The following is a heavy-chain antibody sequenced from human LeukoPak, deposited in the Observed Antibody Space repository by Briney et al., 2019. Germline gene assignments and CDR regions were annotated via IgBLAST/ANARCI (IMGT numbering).Heavy chain of an antibody. D-gene: IGHD2-2*01. Sequence: SQTLSLTCTVSGDSVSSGGYYWSWIRQLPGKGLEWIGYIHYSGSTYYNPSLKSRITISVDTSKNQFSLDLSSVTAADTAVYYCARGASYQPLLWMAGYYFDYWGQGTLVTVSS. CDR2: IHYSGST. J-gene: IGHJ4*02. CDR1: GDSVSSGGYY. CDR3: ARGASYQPLLWMAGYYFDY. V-gene: IGHV4-31*03.